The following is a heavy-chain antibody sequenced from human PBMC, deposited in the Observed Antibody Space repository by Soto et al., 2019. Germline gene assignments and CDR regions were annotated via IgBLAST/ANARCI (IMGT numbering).Heavy chain of an antibody. J-gene: IGHJ4*02. CDR3: ARDLGYYDSSGYFDY. D-gene: IGHD3-22*01. CDR1: GFTFSDYY. V-gene: IGHV3-11*01. Sequence: GGSLRLSCAASGFTFSDYYMSWIRQAPGKGLEWVSYISSSDTIISYADSVKSRFTISRDNAKNSLYLQMNSLRAEDTAVYYCARDLGYYDSSGYFDYWGQGTLVTVSS. CDR2: ISSSDTII.